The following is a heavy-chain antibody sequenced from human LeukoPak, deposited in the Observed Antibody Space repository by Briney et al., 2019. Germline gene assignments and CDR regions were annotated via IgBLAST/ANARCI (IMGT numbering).Heavy chain of an antibody. V-gene: IGHV1-2*06. CDR2: INPNSGGT. J-gene: IGHJ4*02. Sequence: GASVKVSCXASGYTFTGYYMHWVRQAPGQGLEWMGRINPNSGGTNYAQKFQGRVTMTRDTSISTAYMELSRLRSDDTAVYYCASEGSKGAAAGTGDFDYWGQGTLVTVSS. CDR3: ASEGSKGAAAGTGDFDY. CDR1: GYTFTGYY. D-gene: IGHD6-13*01.